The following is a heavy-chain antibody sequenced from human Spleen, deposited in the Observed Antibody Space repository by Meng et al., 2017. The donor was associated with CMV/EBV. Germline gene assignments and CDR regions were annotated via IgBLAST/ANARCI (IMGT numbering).Heavy chain of an antibody. CDR1: GFTFSSYW. Sequence: GESLKISCAVSGFTFSSYWMSWVRQAPGKGLEWVANIKEDGSEIYYVDSVKGRFTISRDNAKNTLYLQMNSMRAEDTAIYYCAREADTWGRGTLVTVSS. J-gene: IGHJ5*02. CDR2: IKEDGSEI. V-gene: IGHV3-7*01. CDR3: AREADT.